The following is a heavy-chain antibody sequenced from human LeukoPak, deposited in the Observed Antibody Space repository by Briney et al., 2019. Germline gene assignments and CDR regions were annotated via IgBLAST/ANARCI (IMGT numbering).Heavy chain of an antibody. V-gene: IGHV4-59*01. J-gene: IGHJ4*02. D-gene: IGHD3-3*01. CDR2: IYYSRNT. CDR3: ARTSLRDFTFDY. CDR1: GGSISGYY. Sequence: PSETLSLPCTVSGGSISGYYWRWIRQPPGKGLDWIGYIYYSRNTNDNSSLKSRVTISVDTSRNQFSLRLTSVTAADTAVYYCARTSLRDFTFDYWGQGTLVTVSS.